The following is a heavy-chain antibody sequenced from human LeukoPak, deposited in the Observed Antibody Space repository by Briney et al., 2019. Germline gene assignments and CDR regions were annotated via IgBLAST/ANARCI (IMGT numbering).Heavy chain of an antibody. V-gene: IGHV4-34*01. D-gene: IGHD4-11*01. J-gene: IGHJ4*02. CDR2: INHSGST. Sequence: SETLSLTCAVYGGSFSGYYWSWIRQPPGKGLEWIGEINHSGSTNYDPSLKSRVTISVDTSKNQFSLKLSSVTAADTAVYYCARGYSLDYWGQGTLVTVSS. CDR3: ARGYSLDY. CDR1: GGSFSGYY.